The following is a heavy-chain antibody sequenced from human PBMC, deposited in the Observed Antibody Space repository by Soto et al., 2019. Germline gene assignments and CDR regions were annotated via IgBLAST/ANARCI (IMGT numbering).Heavy chain of an antibody. Sequence: GGSLRLSCAASGFTFSSYGMHWVRQAPGKGLEWVAVIWYDGSNKYYADSVKGRFTISRDNSKNTLYLQMNSLRAEDTAVYYCAKVDDILTGYSRLEYWGQGTLVTVSS. CDR1: GFTFSSYG. CDR3: AKVDDILTGYSRLEY. J-gene: IGHJ4*02. V-gene: IGHV3-33*06. D-gene: IGHD3-9*01. CDR2: IWYDGSNK.